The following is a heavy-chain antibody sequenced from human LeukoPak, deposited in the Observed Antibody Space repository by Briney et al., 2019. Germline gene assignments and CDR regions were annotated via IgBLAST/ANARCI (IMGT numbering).Heavy chain of an antibody. D-gene: IGHD3-10*01. CDR3: ARDRLLWFGDIGWRKPAPFDP. Sequence: NAGGSLRLSCAASGFTFSSYSMNWVRQAPGKGLEWVSSISSSSSYIYYADSVKGRFTISRDNAKNSLYLQMNSLKAEDTAVYYCARDRLLWFGDIGWRKPAPFDPWGQGTLVTVSS. J-gene: IGHJ5*02. CDR2: ISSSSSYI. CDR1: GFTFSSYS. V-gene: IGHV3-21*01.